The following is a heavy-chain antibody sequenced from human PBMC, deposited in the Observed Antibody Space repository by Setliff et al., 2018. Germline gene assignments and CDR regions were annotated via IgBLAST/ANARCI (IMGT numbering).Heavy chain of an antibody. D-gene: IGHD2-15*01. CDR2: IYYSGST. CDR1: GGSISSHY. V-gene: IGHV4-59*11. Sequence: PSETLSLTCTVSGGSISSHYWSWIRQPPGKGLEWIGSIYYSGSTNYNPSLKSRVTISVDTSKNQFSLKLSSVTAADTAVYYCARVGSVGYFDLWGRGTLVTV. J-gene: IGHJ2*01. CDR3: ARVGSVGYFDL.